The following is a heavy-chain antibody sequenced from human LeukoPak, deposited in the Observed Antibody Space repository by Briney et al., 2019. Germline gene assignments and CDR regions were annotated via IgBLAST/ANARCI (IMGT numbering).Heavy chain of an antibody. V-gene: IGHV3-49*04. Sequence: SLRLSCTASGFTFGDYAMSWVRQAPGKGLEWVGFIRSKAYGGTTEYAASVKGRFTISRDDSKSIAYLQMNSLKTEDTAVYYCTSRRFRDYGDYALLWDYWGQGTLVTVSS. CDR3: TSRRFRDYGDYALLWDY. CDR2: IRSKAYGGTT. D-gene: IGHD4-17*01. J-gene: IGHJ4*02. CDR1: GFTFGDYA.